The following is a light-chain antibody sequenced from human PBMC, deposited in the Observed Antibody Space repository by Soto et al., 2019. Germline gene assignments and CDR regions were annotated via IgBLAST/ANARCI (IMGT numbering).Light chain of an antibody. J-gene: IGLJ2*01. CDR2: VNN. CDR3: AAWDDSLNGHVV. Sequence: QSVLTQPPSASGTPGQRVTISCSGSSSNIGRNTVNWYQQLPGTAPKLLIYVNNQRPSGVPARISGSKSGTSASLAISGLQSEDEADYYCAAWDDSLNGHVVFGGGTKLTVL. V-gene: IGLV1-44*01. CDR1: SSNIGRNT.